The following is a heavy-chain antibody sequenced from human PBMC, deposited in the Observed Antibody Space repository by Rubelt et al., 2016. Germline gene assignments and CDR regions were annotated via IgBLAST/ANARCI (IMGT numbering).Heavy chain of an antibody. J-gene: IGHJ6*02. CDR3: ARGRIVVVPAAYYYYYGMDV. CDR1: GGTFSSYA. V-gene: IGHV1-69*04. D-gene: IGHD2-2*01. CDR2: IIPILGIA. Sequence: QVQLVQSGAEVKKPGSSVKVSCKASGGTFSSYAISWVRQAPGQGLEWMGRIIPILGIANYAQKFQGRVTITADKSTRTADMELSSLSSEDTAVYYRARGRIVVVPAAYYYYYGMDVGGQGTTVTVSS.